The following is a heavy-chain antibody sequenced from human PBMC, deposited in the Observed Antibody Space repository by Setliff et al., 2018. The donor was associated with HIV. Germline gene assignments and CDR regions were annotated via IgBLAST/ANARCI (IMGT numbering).Heavy chain of an antibody. V-gene: IGHV4-34*01. J-gene: IGHJ4*02. CDR3: HLEVPLMMGTTPPL. Sequence: PSETLSLTCDVSGGSFNAYYWSWIRQPPGKGLEWIGGSNHSGNTTYNPSLKSRVTISVDTTTNQFSLKLNTVTAADTAVYYCHLEVPLMMGTTPPLWGQGTLVTVSS. CDR2: SNHSGNT. D-gene: IGHD2-15*01. CDR1: GGSFNAYY.